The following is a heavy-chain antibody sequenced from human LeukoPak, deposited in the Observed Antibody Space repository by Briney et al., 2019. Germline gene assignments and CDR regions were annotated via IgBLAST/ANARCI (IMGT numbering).Heavy chain of an antibody. CDR2: INAGNGNT. D-gene: IGHD3-16*02. CDR1: GYTFTSYA. J-gene: IGHJ4*02. CDR3: ARDRGAHYDYVWGSYRYTAYAY. V-gene: IGHV1-3*03. Sequence: GASVKVSCKASGYTFTSYAMHWVRQAPGQRLEWMGWINAGNGNTKYSQEFQGRVTITRDTSASTAYMELSSLRSEDMAVYYCARDRGAHYDYVWGSYRYTAYAYWGQGTLVTVSS.